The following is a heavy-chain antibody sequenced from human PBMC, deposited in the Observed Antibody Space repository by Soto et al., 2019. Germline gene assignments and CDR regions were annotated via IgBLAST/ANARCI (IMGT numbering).Heavy chain of an antibody. V-gene: IGHV1-18*01. J-gene: IGHJ4*02. Sequence: ASVKVSCKASGYTFTSYGISWVRQAPGQGPEWMGWISAYNGNTNYAQKLQGRVTMTTDTSTSIAYMELRSLRSDDTAVYYCARGFLEWLSPSSDYWGQGTLVTVSS. D-gene: IGHD3-3*01. CDR2: ISAYNGNT. CDR3: ARGFLEWLSPSSDY. CDR1: GYTFTSYG.